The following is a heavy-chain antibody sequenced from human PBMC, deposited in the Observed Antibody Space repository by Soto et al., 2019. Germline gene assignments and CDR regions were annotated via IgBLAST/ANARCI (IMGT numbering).Heavy chain of an antibody. CDR1: GYSFTSYW. V-gene: IGHV5-10-1*01. J-gene: IGHJ5*02. CDR2: IDPSDSYT. D-gene: IGHD6-13*01. Sequence: GEPLKISCKGPGYSFTSYWISWVRQMPGKGLEWMGRIDPSDSYTNYSPSFQGHVTISADKSISTAYLQWSSLKASDTAMYYCASHPGIAAAGTRWFDPWGQGTLVTVSS. CDR3: ASHPGIAAAGTRWFDP.